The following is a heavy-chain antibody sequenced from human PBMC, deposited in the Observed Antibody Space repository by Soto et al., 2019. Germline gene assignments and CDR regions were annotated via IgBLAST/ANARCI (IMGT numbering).Heavy chain of an antibody. CDR3: ARGSIAAAGIKIPRRP. CDR1: GYTFTSYG. CDR2: ISAYNGKT. V-gene: IGHV1-18*01. Sequence: QVQLVQSGAEVKKPGASVKVSCKASGYTFTSYGISWVRQAPGQGLEWMGWISAYNGKTNYAQKLQARVTMTTETSSSTAYMDLRSLRSNDTAVYYCARGSIAAAGIKIPRRPWGQGTLVTVSS. D-gene: IGHD6-13*01. J-gene: IGHJ5*02.